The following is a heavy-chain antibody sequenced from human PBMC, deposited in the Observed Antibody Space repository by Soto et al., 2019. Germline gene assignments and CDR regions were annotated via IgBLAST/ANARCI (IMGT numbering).Heavy chain of an antibody. D-gene: IGHD3-9*01. CDR1: GGSFSGYY. Sequence: SETLSLTCAVYGGSFSGYYWSWIRQPPGKGLEWIGEINHSGSTNYNPSLKSRVTISVDTSKNQFSLKLSSVTAADTAVYYCARGDFDWLLANYFDYWGQGTLVTVSS. CDR2: INHSGST. J-gene: IGHJ4*02. CDR3: ARGDFDWLLANYFDY. V-gene: IGHV4-34*01.